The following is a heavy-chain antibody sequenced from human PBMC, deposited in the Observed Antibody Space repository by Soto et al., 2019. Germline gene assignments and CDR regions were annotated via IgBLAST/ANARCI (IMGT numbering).Heavy chain of an antibody. J-gene: IGHJ4*02. Sequence: QVQLVESGGGVVQPGRSLRLSCAASGFTFSSYGMHWVRQAPGKGLEWVAVISYDGSIKYYADSVKGRFTISRDNSKNTLYLQMNSLRAEDTAVYYCAKDFVLDYWGQGTLVTVSS. CDR2: ISYDGSIK. CDR3: AKDFVLDY. CDR1: GFTFSSYG. V-gene: IGHV3-30*18.